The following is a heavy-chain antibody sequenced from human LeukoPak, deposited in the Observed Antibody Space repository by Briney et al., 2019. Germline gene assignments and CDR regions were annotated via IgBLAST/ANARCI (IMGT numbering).Heavy chain of an antibody. D-gene: IGHD3-10*01. CDR1: GFTFSTYG. J-gene: IGHJ4*02. Sequence: GRSLRLSCAASGFTFSTYGMHWVRQAPGKGLEWVAVMPYAGGNKYYADSVRGRFTISRDNSKNTLYLQMNSLRAEDTAVYYCARDRGITIVREVIMWEPFDYWGQGTLVTVSS. V-gene: IGHV3-30-3*01. CDR3: ARDRGITIVREVIMWEPFDY. CDR2: MPYAGGNK.